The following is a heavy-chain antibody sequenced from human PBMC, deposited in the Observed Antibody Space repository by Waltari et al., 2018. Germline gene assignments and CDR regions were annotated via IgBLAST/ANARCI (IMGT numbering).Heavy chain of an antibody. CDR3: ARDKYSSSSRRRFDL. J-gene: IGHJ2*01. CDR2: IYYSGST. CDR1: GGSIRSYY. V-gene: IGHV4-59*01. Sequence: QVQLQESGPGLVKPSETLSLTCTVSGGSIRSYYWSWIRQPPGKGLEWIGYIYYSGSTNYNPSLKSRVTISVDTSKNQFSLKLSSVTPADTAVYYCARDKYSSSSRRRFDLWGRGTLVTVSS. D-gene: IGHD6-6*01.